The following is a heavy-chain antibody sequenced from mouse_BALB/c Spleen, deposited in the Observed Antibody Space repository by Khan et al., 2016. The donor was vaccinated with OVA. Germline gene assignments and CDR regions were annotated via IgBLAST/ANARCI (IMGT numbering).Heavy chain of an antibody. CDR1: GYTFTNYV. CDR2: INPYNAGT. V-gene: IGHV1S136*01. D-gene: IGHD4-1*01. CDR3: AREASSWDFSFPY. Sequence: EVQLQESGPELVEPGASVKMSCKASGYTFTNYVMHWVKQKPGQGLEWIGYINPYNAGTRYNEKFKGKATLTSDQSSTTDYMELSSLNSEDSAVYSCAREASSWDFSFPYWGQGTLVTVSA. J-gene: IGHJ3*01.